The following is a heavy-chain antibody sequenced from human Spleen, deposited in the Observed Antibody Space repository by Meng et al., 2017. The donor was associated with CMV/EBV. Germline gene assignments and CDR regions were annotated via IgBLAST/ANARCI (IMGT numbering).Heavy chain of an antibody. J-gene: IGHJ4*02. CDR2: ISVSGTYI. CDR3: AKEGGDYATHFDY. CDR1: GFTFSAYN. D-gene: IGHD4-17*01. V-gene: IGHV3-21*01. Sequence: GESLKISCAASGFTFSAYNMNWVRQAPGKGLEWVSSISVSGTYIYYADSVKGRFTISRDNAKISLYLQMHSLRAEDTAVYYCAKEGGDYATHFDYWGQRSLVTVSS.